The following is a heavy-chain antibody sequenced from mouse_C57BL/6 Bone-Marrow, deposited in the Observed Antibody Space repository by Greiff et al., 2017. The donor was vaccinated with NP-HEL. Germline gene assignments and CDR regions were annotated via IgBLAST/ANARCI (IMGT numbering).Heavy chain of an antibody. D-gene: IGHD2-1*01. CDR3: TTDYGNYYAMDY. Sequence: EVKLQQSGAELVRPGASVKLSCTASGFNIKDDYMHWVKQRPEQGLEWIGWIDPENGDTEYASKFQGKATITADTSSNTAYLQLSSLTSEDTAVYYCTTDYGNYYAMDYWGQGTSVTVSS. CDR1: GFNIKDDY. CDR2: IDPENGDT. V-gene: IGHV14-4*01. J-gene: IGHJ4*01.